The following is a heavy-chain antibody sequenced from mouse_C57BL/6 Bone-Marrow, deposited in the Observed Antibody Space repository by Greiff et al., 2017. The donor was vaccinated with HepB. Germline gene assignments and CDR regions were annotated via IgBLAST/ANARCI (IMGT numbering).Heavy chain of an antibody. J-gene: IGHJ4*01. CDR2: IHPSDSDT. CDR3: ARRLYGSSLYAMDY. CDR1: GYTFTSYW. V-gene: IGHV1-74*01. D-gene: IGHD1-1*01. Sequence: QVQLQQPGAELVKPGASVKVSCKASGYTFTSYWMHWVKQRPGQGLEWIGRIHPSDSDTNYNQKFKGKATLTVDKSSNTAYMQLSSLTTEDSAIYYCARRLYGSSLYAMDYWGQGTSVTVSS.